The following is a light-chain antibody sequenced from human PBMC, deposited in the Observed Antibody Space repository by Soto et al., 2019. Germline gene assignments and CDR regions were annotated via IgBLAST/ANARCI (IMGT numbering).Light chain of an antibody. CDR3: QQLKSYVP. CDR1: QGISNY. V-gene: IGKV1-9*01. J-gene: IGKJ5*01. CDR2: GAT. Sequence: IQLTQSPSSLSASVGDRVTITCRASQGISNYLAWYQQKPGKTPRLLIYGATTLQSGVPSRFSGSGSGTDFAPTISSLQPEDFATYYCQQLKSYVPFGQGTRLEIK.